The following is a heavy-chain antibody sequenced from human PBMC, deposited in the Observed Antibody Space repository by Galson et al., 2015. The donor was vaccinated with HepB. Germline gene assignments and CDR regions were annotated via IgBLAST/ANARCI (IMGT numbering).Heavy chain of an antibody. V-gene: IGHV3-30*18. J-gene: IGHJ6*02. CDR2: ISYDGSNK. CDR3: AKDPSSTYSSSWYPYYYYGMDV. Sequence: SLRLSCAASGFTFSSYGMHWVRQAPGKGLEWVAVISYDGSNKYYADSVKGRFTISRDNSKNTLYLQMNSLRAEDTAVYYCAKDPSSTYSSSWYPYYYYGMDVWGQGTTVTVSS. CDR1: GFTFSSYG. D-gene: IGHD6-13*01.